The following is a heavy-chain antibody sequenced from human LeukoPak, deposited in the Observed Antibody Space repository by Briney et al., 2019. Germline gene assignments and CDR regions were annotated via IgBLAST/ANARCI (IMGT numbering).Heavy chain of an antibody. CDR1: GYSISSGYY. D-gene: IGHD4-17*01. CDR3: ARAALVYGDYGQYYFDY. Sequence: SETLSLTCTVSGYSISSGYYWGWIRQPPGKGLEWIGSIYHSGSTYYNPSLKSRVTMSVDTSKNQFSLKLSSVTAADTAVYYCARAALVYGDYGQYYFDYWGQGTLVTVSS. V-gene: IGHV4-38-2*02. CDR2: IYHSGST. J-gene: IGHJ4*02.